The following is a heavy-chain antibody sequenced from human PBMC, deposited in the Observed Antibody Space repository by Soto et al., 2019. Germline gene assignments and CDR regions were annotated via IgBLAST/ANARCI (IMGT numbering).Heavy chain of an antibody. CDR2: IIPIFGTA. J-gene: IGHJ6*02. D-gene: IGHD5-18*01. Sequence: ASVKVSCKASGGTFSSYAISWVRQAPGQGLEWMGGIIPIFGTANYAQKFQGRVTITADKSTSTAYMELSSLRSEDTAVYYCARHNTPIEYYYYGMDVWGQGTTVTVSS. V-gene: IGHV1-69*06. CDR3: ARHNTPIEYYYYGMDV. CDR1: GGTFSSYA.